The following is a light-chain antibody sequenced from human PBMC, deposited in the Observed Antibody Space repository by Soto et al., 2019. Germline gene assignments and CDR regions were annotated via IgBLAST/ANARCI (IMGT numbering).Light chain of an antibody. CDR3: QQYNNWPLT. J-gene: IGKJ4*01. CDR1: QTVRDN. Sequence: EVVMTQSPATLSVSPGERATLSCRASQTVRDNLGWYQQKPGQPPRLLIYGATTRATGIPARFSGSGSGTELTLTISSLQSEDFEVYYCQQYNNWPLTFGGGTKVDIK. V-gene: IGKV3D-15*01. CDR2: GAT.